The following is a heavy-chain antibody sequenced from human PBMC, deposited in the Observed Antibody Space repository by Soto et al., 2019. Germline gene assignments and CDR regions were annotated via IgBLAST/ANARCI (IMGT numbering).Heavy chain of an antibody. V-gene: IGHV4-59*01. CDR2: IYYSGST. Sequence: SETLSLSCSVSGGSISSYYWSWLRQPPGKVLEWIAYIYYSGSTSYNPSLKSRVSISLDTSKNQFSLKLSSVTAADTAVYYCAGTYDGSGPNSGGYGFDIWGQGTMVT. J-gene: IGHJ3*02. CDR1: GGSISSYY. CDR3: AGTYDGSGPNSGGYGFDI. D-gene: IGHD3-22*01.